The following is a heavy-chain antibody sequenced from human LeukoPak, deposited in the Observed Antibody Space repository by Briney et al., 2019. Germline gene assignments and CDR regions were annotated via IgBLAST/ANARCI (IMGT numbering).Heavy chain of an antibody. V-gene: IGHV4-61*01. CDR3: ARGFAIPFDY. D-gene: IGHD2-21*01. J-gene: IGHJ4*02. Sequence: SETLSLTCTVSGGSVSSGSYYWSWIRQPPGKGLEWIGYIYYSGSTNYNPSLKSRVTISVDTSKNQFSLKLSSVTAADTAVYYCARGFAIPFDYWGQGTLVTVSS. CDR1: GGSVSSGSYY. CDR2: IYYSGST.